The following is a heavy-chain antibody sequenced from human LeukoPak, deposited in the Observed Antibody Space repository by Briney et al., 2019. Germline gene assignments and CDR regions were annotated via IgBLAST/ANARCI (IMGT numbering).Heavy chain of an antibody. CDR3: ARSAGTRIQLWLRKARFDP. J-gene: IGHJ5*02. CDR2: IYYSGST. D-gene: IGHD5-18*01. CDR1: GGSISSGGYY. Sequence: SETLSLTCTVSGGSISSGGYYWSWIRQHPGKGLEWIGYIYYSGSTYYNPSLKSRVTISVDTSKNQFSLKLSSVAAADTAVYYCARSAGTRIQLWLRKARFDPWGQGTLVTVSS. V-gene: IGHV4-31*03.